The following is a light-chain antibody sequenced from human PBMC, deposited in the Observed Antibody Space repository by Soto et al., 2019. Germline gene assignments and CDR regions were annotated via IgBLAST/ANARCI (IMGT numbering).Light chain of an antibody. J-gene: IGKJ1*01. V-gene: IGKV3-20*01. Sequence: EIVLTQSPGTLSLSPGEIATLSCRASQSVSSSYLAWYQQKPGQAPRLLIYGASSRATGIPDRFSGSGSGTDFTLTISRLEPEDFAVYYCQQYGSSPCTFGQGTKVEIK. CDR1: QSVSSSY. CDR2: GAS. CDR3: QQYGSSPCT.